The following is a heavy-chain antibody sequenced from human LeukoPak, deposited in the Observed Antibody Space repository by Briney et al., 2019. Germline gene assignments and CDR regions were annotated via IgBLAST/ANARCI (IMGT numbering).Heavy chain of an antibody. CDR2: IYTSGTT. J-gene: IGHJ5*02. CDR1: GGSVNSYY. D-gene: IGHD2-2*01. V-gene: IGHV4-4*07. Sequence: TSETLSLTCTVSGGSVNSYYWSWIRQPAGKGLEWIGRIYTSGTTNYNPSLKSRVSMSVDTSKNQSSLKLSSLTAADTAVYYCVRDGRGYCSSSSVCYSWFDPWGQGTLVAVSS. CDR3: VRDGRGYCSSSSVCYSWFDP.